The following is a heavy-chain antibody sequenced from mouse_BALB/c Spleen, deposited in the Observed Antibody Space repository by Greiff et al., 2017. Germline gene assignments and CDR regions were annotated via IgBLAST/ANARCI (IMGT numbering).Heavy chain of an antibody. D-gene: IGHD2-4*01. CDR2: IYPGSGST. J-gene: IGHJ4*01. CDR1: GYTFTSYW. Sequence: LKQPGSELVRPGASVKLSCKASGYTFTSYWMHWVKQRPGQGLEWIGNIYPGSGSTNYDEKFKSKATLTVDTSSSTAYMQLSSLTSEDSAVYYCTRSGGLPNNYAMDYWGERDSVTVSS. CDR3: TRSGGLPNNYAMDY. V-gene: IGHV1S22*01.